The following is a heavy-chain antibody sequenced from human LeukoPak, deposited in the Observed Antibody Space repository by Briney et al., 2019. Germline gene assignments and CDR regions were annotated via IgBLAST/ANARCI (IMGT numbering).Heavy chain of an antibody. D-gene: IGHD6-19*01. CDR2: IYYSGST. CDR3: AREYSSGWSGAGY. Sequence: PSETLSLTCIVSGGSISSTTYYWGWIRQPPGKGLEWIGYIYYSGSTNYNPSLESRVTISVDTSKNQFSLKLSSVTAADTAVYYCAREYSSGWSGAGYWGQGTLVTVSS. J-gene: IGHJ4*02. CDR1: GGSISSTTYY. V-gene: IGHV4-61*05.